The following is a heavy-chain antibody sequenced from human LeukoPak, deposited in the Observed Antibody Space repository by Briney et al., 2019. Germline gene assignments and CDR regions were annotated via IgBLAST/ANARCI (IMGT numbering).Heavy chain of an antibody. CDR2: IRSKAYGGTT. CDR3: TRDPNSGGNDY. Sequence: GGSLRLSCTASGFTFGDYAMSWVRQAPGKGLEWVGFIRSKAYGGTTEYAASVKGRFTIPRDDSKSIAYLQMNSLKTEDTAVYYCTRDPNSGGNDYWGQGTLVTVSS. D-gene: IGHD2-15*01. V-gene: IGHV3-49*04. CDR1: GFTFGDYA. J-gene: IGHJ4*02.